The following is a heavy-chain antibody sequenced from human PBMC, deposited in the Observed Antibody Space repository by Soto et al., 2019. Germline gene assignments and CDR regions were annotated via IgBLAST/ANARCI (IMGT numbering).Heavy chain of an antibody. CDR2: ISPYNGHT. V-gene: IGHV1-18*01. CDR3: ARDHPFIVATMSIDF. Sequence: QVQMAQSGGEVKKLGASLKVSCKAFGYTFTNYGISWVRQAPGQGLEWMGWISPYNGHTNSALKFQDRMSMTTDTSTATAYMELRSLRTDDTVGYFSARDHPFIVATMSIDFWGKGTLVSVYS. CDR1: GYTFTNYG. J-gene: IGHJ4*02. D-gene: IGHD5-12*01.